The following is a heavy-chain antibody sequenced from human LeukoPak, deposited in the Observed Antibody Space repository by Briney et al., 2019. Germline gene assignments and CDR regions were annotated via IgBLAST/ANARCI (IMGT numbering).Heavy chain of an antibody. V-gene: IGHV3-15*01. CDR3: TTLLGGTYYYDSSGYYSDY. Sequence: GGSLRLSCAASGFTFSNAWMSWVRQAPGKGLEWVGRIKSKTDGGTTDYAAPVKGRFTISRDDSKNTLYLQMNSLKTEDTAVYYCTTLLGGTYYYDSSGYYSDYWGQGTLVTVSS. J-gene: IGHJ4*02. CDR1: GFTFSNAW. CDR2: IKSKTDGGTT. D-gene: IGHD3-22*01.